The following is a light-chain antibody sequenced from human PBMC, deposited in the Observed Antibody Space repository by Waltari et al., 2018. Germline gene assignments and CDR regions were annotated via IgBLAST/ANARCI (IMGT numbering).Light chain of an antibody. V-gene: IGKV2-28*01. J-gene: IGKJ4*01. CDR2: LGS. Sequence: DIVMTQSPLSLPVTPGEPASISCRSSRSLLYSNGYNYLDWYLQKPGQSPQLLIYLGSNRASGVPDRFSGSGSGTDFTLKISRVEAEDVGVYYCMQAVQTPLTFGGGTKVEIK. CDR3: MQAVQTPLT. CDR1: RSLLYSNGYNY.